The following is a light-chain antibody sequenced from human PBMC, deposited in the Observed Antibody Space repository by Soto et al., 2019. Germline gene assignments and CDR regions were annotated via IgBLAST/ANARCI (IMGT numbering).Light chain of an antibody. CDR3: QQYETYLKT. V-gene: IGKV1-5*01. CDR2: DAS. J-gene: IGKJ1*01. CDR1: QSISTW. Sequence: DIQMTQSPSTLSASVGDRVTITCRASQSISTWLAWYQQKPGKAPNLLIYDASSLESGVPSRFSGSGSGTEFTLTISRVQPEDFATYYCQQYETYLKTFGQGTKVDIK.